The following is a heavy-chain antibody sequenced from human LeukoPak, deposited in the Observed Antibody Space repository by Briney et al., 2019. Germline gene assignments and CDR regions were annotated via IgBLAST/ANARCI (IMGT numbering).Heavy chain of an antibody. V-gene: IGHV3-30*02. CDR2: MRSDGSKE. CDR1: GFTFISYG. J-gene: IGHJ4*02. D-gene: IGHD1-1*01. Sequence: GGSLRLSCAASGFTFISYGMHWVRQAPGKGLEWVAFMRSDGSKEYYADSVKGRFTISRDNSKKTLWLQMNSLRAEDTAVYYCAPTYDSYFDYWGQGTLATVSS. CDR3: APTYDSYFDY.